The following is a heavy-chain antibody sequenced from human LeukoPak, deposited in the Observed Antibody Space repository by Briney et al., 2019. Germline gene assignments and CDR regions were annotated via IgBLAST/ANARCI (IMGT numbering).Heavy chain of an antibody. CDR1: GYSFTSNY. V-gene: IGHV1-46*01. J-gene: IGHJ5*02. Sequence: ASVKVSCKASGYSFTSNYIHWVRQAPGQGLEWMGIINPSGGSTSYAQKFQGRVTMTRDTSTSTVYMELSSLRSEDTAVYYCARDRTTTAIPGCWFDPWGQGTLVTVSS. CDR3: ARDRTTTAIPGCWFDP. CDR2: INPSGGST. D-gene: IGHD2-2*02.